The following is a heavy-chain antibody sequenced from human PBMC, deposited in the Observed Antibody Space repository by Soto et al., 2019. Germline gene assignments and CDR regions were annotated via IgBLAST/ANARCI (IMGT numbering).Heavy chain of an antibody. D-gene: IGHD2-21*01. CDR1: GFRFSDYA. CDR3: AKDLRIVVGATFGI. V-gene: IGHV3-23*01. Sequence: GGSLRLSCAASGFRFSDYAMNWVRQAPGKGLEWVSSISGSGGSTYHGESVKGRFTISRDNSKNTLYLQMNSLRVEDTAIYYCAKDLRIVVGATFGIWGQGTMVTVSS. CDR2: ISGSGGST. J-gene: IGHJ3*02.